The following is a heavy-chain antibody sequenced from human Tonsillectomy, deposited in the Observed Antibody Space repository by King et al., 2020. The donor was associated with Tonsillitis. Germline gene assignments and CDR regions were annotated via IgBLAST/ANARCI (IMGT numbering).Heavy chain of an antibody. J-gene: IGHJ4*02. V-gene: IGHV3-9*01. Sequence: VQLVESGGGLVQPGRSLRLSCAASGFTFDDYAMHWVRQAPGKGLEWVSGISWNSGRIEYADSVKGRFTISRDDAKNSLYLQMNILRPEDTALYYGGGGGGGGVYFDSGGQGTLVTVSS. CDR3: GGGGGGGVYFDS. CDR1: GFTFDDYA. CDR2: ISWNSGRI. D-gene: IGHD3-16*01.